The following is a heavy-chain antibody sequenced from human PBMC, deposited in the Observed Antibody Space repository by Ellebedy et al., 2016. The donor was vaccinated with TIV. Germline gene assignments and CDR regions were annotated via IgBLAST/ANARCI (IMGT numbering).Heavy chain of an antibody. Sequence: MPSETLSLTCTVSGGSISSGGYYWSWIRQHPGKGLEWIGYIYYSGSTYYNPSLKSRVTISVDTSKNQFSLKLSSVTAAGTAVYYCARVGRAGATPSYWGQGTLVTVSS. CDR2: IYYSGST. CDR3: ARVGRAGATPSY. J-gene: IGHJ4*02. CDR1: GGSISSGGYY. D-gene: IGHD1-26*01. V-gene: IGHV4-31*03.